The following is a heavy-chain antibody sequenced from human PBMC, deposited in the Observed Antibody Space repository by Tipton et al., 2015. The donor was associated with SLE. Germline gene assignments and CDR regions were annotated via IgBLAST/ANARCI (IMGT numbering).Heavy chain of an antibody. Sequence: TLSLTCTVSGGSINGYYWSWIRQTPGKGLEWIAFIYSTGSTNNNPSLKSRVTISVDASKNQFSLKVTSVTSADTALYYCARQPSNTATFDIWGQGTLVTVSS. D-gene: IGHD1-14*01. CDR1: GGSINGYY. CDR3: ARQPSNTATFDI. J-gene: IGHJ3*02. CDR2: IYSTGST. V-gene: IGHV4-59*01.